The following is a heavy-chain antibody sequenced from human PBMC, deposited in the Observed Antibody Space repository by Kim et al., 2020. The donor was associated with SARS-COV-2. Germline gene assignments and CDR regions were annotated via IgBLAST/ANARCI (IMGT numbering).Heavy chain of an antibody. D-gene: IGHD6-13*01. CDR3: VRDRTRQQLLPLSALDV. V-gene: IGHV4-4*02. Sequence: SETLSLTCGVSGGSIISGYWWSWVRQPPGKGLEWIGEIYHSGATNYSPSLKSRVSMSVDRPKNQFSLNLTSVNAADTAVYYCVRDRTRQQLLPLSALDVWGQGTAVIVSS. CDR2: IYHSGAT. CDR1: GGSIISGYW. J-gene: IGHJ6*02.